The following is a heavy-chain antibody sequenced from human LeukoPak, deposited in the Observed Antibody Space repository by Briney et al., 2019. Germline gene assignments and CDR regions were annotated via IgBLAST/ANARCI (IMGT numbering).Heavy chain of an antibody. D-gene: IGHD2-8*02. CDR3: ARLYFTGGKPLSGDNHHGNFDS. CDR1: GYTFNNYW. J-gene: IGHJ4*02. V-gene: IGHV3-7*01. Sequence: PGGSLRLSCVAPGYTFNNYWMSWVRQAPGRGVECVANIRVEGSETYYMDSLRGRFTISRDNAKNSLFLQMNSLRAEDTAVYFCARLYFTGGKPLSGDNHHGNFDSWGQGTLVTVSS. CDR2: IRVEGSET.